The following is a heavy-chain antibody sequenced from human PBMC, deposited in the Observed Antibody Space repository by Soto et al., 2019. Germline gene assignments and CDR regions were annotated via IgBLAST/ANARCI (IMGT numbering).Heavy chain of an antibody. Sequence: WETLSLTGTVSGGSISSYYWSWIRQPAGKGLEWIGRIYTSGSTNYNPSLKSRVTMSVDTSKNQFSLKLSSVTAADTAVYYCARGLTGWVSPRDAFDIWGQGTMVTVSS. CDR3: ARGLTGWVSPRDAFDI. CDR1: GGSISSYY. J-gene: IGHJ3*02. V-gene: IGHV4-4*07. CDR2: IYTSGST. D-gene: IGHD1-26*01.